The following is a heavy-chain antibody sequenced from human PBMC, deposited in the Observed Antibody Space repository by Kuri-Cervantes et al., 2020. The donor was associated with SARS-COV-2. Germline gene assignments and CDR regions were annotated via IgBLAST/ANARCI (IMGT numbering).Heavy chain of an antibody. Sequence: SETLSLTCTVSGGSISSGSYYWSWIRQPAGKGLEWIGRIYTSGSTNYNPSLKSRVTISVDTSKNQFSLKLNSVTAADTAVYYCARDRGAFWGMGDYWGQGTLVTVSS. CDR3: ARDRGAFWGMGDY. D-gene: IGHD3-10*01. CDR1: GGSISSGSYY. V-gene: IGHV4-61*02. J-gene: IGHJ4*02. CDR2: IYTSGST.